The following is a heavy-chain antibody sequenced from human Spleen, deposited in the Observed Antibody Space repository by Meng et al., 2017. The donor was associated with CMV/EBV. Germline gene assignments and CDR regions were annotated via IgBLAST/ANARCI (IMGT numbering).Heavy chain of an antibody. J-gene: IGHJ4*02. D-gene: IGHD2-8*02. CDR3: TGDDPGGDFDY. Sequence: GGSLRLSCAISGFTVTRNSMSWVRQAPGKGLECVSVIYHGGASTYYADSVKGRFTISRDTSNNTLYLQMNSLRTDDTAVYYCTGDDPGGDFDYWGQGTQVTRLL. V-gene: IGHV3-66*02. CDR2: IYHGGAST. CDR1: GFTVTRNS.